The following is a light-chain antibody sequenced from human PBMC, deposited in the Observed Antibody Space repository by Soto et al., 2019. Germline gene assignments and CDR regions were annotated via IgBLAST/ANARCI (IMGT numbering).Light chain of an antibody. V-gene: IGKV1-6*01. Sequence: AIRMTQSPSSLSASVGGRGTITCRASEGIRNDFGWYQQTPEKATKRLIYAASSVQSGLPSRFSGSGSGTDFPLAISSQPPEDSATYYCLQDINYPWTFGQGTKVDI. CDR1: EGIRND. J-gene: IGKJ1*01. CDR2: AAS. CDR3: LQDINYPWT.